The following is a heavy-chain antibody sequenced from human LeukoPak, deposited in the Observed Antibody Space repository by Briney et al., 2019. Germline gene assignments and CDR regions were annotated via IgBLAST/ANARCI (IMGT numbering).Heavy chain of an antibody. CDR1: GFTFSDYY. Sequence: PGGSLRLSCAASGFTFSDYYMSWIRQAPGKGLEWVSYISSSGSTIYYADSVKGRFTISRDNAKNSLYLQMNSLRAEDTAVYYCARATDWNDVFSWFDPWGQGTLVTVSS. D-gene: IGHD1-1*01. J-gene: IGHJ5*02. CDR2: ISSSGSTI. CDR3: ARATDWNDVFSWFDP. V-gene: IGHV3-11*04.